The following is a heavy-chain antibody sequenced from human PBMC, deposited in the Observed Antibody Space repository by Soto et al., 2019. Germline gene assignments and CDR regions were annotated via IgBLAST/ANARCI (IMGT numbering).Heavy chain of an antibody. CDR3: ARGHCSGGSCYSGWFDP. CDR2: IWYDGSNK. D-gene: IGHD2-15*01. J-gene: IGHJ5*02. CDR1: GFTFSSYG. V-gene: IGHV3-33*01. Sequence: QVQLVESGGGVVQPGRSLRLSCAASGFTFSSYGMHWVRQAPGKGLEWVAVIWYDGSNKYYADSVKGRFTIFRDNSKNTLYLQMNSLRAEDTAVYYCARGHCSGGSCYSGWFDPWGQGTLVTVSS.